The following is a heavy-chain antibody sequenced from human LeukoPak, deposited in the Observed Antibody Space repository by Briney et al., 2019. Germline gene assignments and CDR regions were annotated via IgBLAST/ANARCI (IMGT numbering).Heavy chain of an antibody. CDR1: GGSFSGYY. J-gene: IGHJ4*02. CDR2: INHSGST. CDR3: ARSFLGGWYYFDY. D-gene: IGHD6-19*01. V-gene: IGHV4-34*01. Sequence: SGTLSLTCAVYGGSFSGYYWSWIRQPPGKGLEWIGEINHSGSTNYNPSLKSRVTMSVDTSKNQFSLKLSSVTAADTAVYYCARSFLGGWYYFDYWGQGTLVTVSS.